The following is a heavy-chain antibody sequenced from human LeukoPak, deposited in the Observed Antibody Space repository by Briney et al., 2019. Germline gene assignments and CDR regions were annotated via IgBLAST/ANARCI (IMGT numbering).Heavy chain of an antibody. CDR3: ARRGIAARKFDY. J-gene: IGHJ4*02. CDR2: MNPNSGNT. V-gene: IGHV1-8*01. Sequence: GASVKVSCKASGYTFTSYDINWVRQATGQGLEWMGWMNPNSGNTGYAQKFQGRVTMTRNTSISTAYMELSSLRSEDTAVYYCARRGIAARKFDYWGQGTLVTVSS. CDR1: GYTFTSYD. D-gene: IGHD6-6*01.